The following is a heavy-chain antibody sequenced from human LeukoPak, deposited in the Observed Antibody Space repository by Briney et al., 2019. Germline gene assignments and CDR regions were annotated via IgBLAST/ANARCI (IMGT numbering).Heavy chain of an antibody. CDR3: ARSSGSYRKQYFDY. V-gene: IGHV1-69*04. J-gene: IGHJ4*02. Sequence: SVKVSCKASGGTFSSYAISWVRQAPGQGLEWMGTIIPILSIANYAQKFQGRVTITADKSTSTAYMELSSLRSDDTAVYYCARSSGSYRKQYFDYWGQGTLVTVSS. D-gene: IGHD1-26*01. CDR2: IIPILSIA. CDR1: GGTFSSYA.